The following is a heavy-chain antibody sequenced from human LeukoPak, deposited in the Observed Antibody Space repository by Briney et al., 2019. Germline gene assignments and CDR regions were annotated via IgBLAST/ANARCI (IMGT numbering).Heavy chain of an antibody. CDR1: GYTFTSYG. CDR2: ISAYNGNT. V-gene: IGHV1-18*01. J-gene: IGHJ4*02. Sequence: AASVKVSCKASGYTFTSYGIRWVRQAPGQGLEWMGWISAYNGNTNYAQKLQGRVTMTTDTSTSTAYMELRSLRSDDTAVYYCARGAGYDFGSGYVPHYFDYWGQGTLVTVSS. D-gene: IGHD3-3*01. CDR3: ARGAGYDFGSGYVPHYFDY.